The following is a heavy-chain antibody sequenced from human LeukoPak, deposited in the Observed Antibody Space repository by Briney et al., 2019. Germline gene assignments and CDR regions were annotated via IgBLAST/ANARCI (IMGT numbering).Heavy chain of an antibody. J-gene: IGHJ4*02. Sequence: GGSLRLSCAASGVTFSNYAMSWVRQAPGKGLEWVSSITGNALNTYQADFIKGRFTISRDDSKNTLYLHLSSLRVEDTAVYYCAKLQDFYDNSGYSYFDNWGQGTLVTVSS. V-gene: IGHV3-23*01. CDR3: AKLQDFYDNSGYSYFDN. CDR1: GVTFSNYA. CDR2: ITGNALNT. D-gene: IGHD3-22*01.